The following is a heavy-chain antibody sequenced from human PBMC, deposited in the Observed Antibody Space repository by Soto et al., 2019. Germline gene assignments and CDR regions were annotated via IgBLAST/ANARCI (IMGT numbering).Heavy chain of an antibody. CDR3: ARGMLYYYYYMDV. CDR1: GGSFSSYY. Sequence: QVQLQQWGAGLLKPSETLSLTCAVYGGSFSSYYWSWIRQPPGKGLEWIGEINHSGSTNYNPSLKSRVTISVDTSKNQFSLKLSSVTAADTAVYYCARGMLYYYYYMDVWGKGTTVTVSS. V-gene: IGHV4-34*01. J-gene: IGHJ6*03. D-gene: IGHD2-8*01. CDR2: INHSGST.